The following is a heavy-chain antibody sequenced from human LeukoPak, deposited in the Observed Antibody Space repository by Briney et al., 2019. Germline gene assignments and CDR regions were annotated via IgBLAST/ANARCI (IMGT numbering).Heavy chain of an antibody. CDR2: INPNSGGT. CDR3: ARLSSGWRFDY. V-gene: IGHV1-2*02. D-gene: IGHD6-19*01. J-gene: IGHJ4*02. CDR1: GYTFTGYY. Sequence: ASVKVSCKASGYTFTGYYIHWVRQAPGQGLEWMGWINPNSGGTNYAQKLQGRVTMTTDTSTSTAYMELRSLRSDDTAVYYCARLSSGWRFDYWGQGTLVTVSS.